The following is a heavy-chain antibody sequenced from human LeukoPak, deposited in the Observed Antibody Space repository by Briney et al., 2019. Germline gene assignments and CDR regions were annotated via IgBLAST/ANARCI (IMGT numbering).Heavy chain of an antibody. CDR2: IYHTGST. V-gene: IGHV4-38-2*02. CDR3: VRSSSSIFDY. CDR1: GYSISSGYY. J-gene: IGHJ4*02. D-gene: IGHD6-6*01. Sequence: SETLSLTCSVSGYSISSGYYWGWIRQPPGKGLEWIVNIYHTGSTYYDPSLKSRVTISVDTSKNQFSLKLSSVTAADTAVYYCVRSSSSIFDYWGQGTLVTVSS.